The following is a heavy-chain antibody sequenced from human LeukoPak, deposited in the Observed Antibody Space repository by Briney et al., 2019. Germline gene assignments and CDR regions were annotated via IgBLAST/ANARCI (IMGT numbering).Heavy chain of an antibody. CDR2: IYYSGST. V-gene: IGHV4-59*01. J-gene: IGHJ4*02. CDR1: GGSISSYY. Sequence: SETLSLTCTVSGGSISSYYWSWIRQPPGKGLEWIGYIYYSGSTNYNPSLKSRVTITVDTSKNQFYLKLSSVTAADTAGYYCARGAYSGSFFDYWGQGTLVTVSS. D-gene: IGHD1-26*01. CDR3: ARGAYSGSFFDY.